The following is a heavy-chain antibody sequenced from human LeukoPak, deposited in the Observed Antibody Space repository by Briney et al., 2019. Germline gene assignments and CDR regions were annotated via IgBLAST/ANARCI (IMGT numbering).Heavy chain of an antibody. D-gene: IGHD5-18*01. CDR3: ARDEAYSYGSYDY. J-gene: IGHJ4*02. V-gene: IGHV3-21*01. CDR2: ISSSGSYI. Sequence: GGSLRLSCAASGFTFSSYSMNWVRQAPGKGLEWVSSISSSGSYIYYADSVKGRFTISRDYAKNSLYLQMNSLRAEDTAVYYCARDEAYSYGSYDYWGQGTLVTVSS. CDR1: GFTFSSYS.